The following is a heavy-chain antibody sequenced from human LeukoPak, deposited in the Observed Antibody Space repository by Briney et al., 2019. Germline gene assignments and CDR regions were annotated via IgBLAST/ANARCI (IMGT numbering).Heavy chain of an antibody. D-gene: IGHD6-25*01. J-gene: IGHJ2*01. CDR2: ITSSSYYI. CDR3: ARDGLAAATLHWCFDL. CDR1: GFTFSSYT. Sequence: PGGSLRLSCAASGFTFSSYTMNWVRQAPGKGLEWVSSITSSSYYIYYADSVKGRFTISRDNAKNSLSLQMNSLRAEDTAVYYCARDGLAAATLHWCFDLWGRGTLVTVSS. V-gene: IGHV3-21*01.